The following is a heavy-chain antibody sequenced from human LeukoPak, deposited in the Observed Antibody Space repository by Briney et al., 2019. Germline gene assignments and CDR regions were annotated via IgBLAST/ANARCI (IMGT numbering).Heavy chain of an antibody. CDR3: ARERWQLGDAFDI. Sequence: GGSLRLSCAAPGFTFSRYAMHWVRQAPGKGLEWVALISDDGTNKYYLDSVKGRFTISRDNSKNTLSLQMNSLRPEDTAVYYCARERWQLGDAFDIWGQGTMVTVSS. D-gene: IGHD6-6*01. CDR1: GFTFSRYA. J-gene: IGHJ3*02. V-gene: IGHV3-30-3*01. CDR2: ISDDGTNK.